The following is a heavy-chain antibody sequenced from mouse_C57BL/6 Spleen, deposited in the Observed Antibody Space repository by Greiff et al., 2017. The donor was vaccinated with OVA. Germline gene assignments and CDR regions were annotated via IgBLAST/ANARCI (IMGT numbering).Heavy chain of an antibody. CDR1: GFTFSDFY. D-gene: IGHD1-1*01. J-gene: IGHJ1*03. CDR2: SRNKANDYTT. V-gene: IGHV7-1*01. CDR3: SREAYYYGGYFDV. Sequence: EVKLVESGGGLVQSGRSLRLSCATSGFTFSDFYMEWVRQAPGKGLEWIAASRNKANDYTTEYSASVKGRFIVSRDTSQSILYLQMNALRAEDTAIYYCSREAYYYGGYFDVWGTGTTVTVSS.